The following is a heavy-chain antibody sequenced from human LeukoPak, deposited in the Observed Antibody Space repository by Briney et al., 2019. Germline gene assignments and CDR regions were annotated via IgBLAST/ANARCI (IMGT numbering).Heavy chain of an antibody. CDR1: GYTFTGYY. CDR3: ARGGDIVVVPAAINYYYMDV. D-gene: IGHD2-2*01. J-gene: IGHJ6*03. Sequence: ASVKVSCKASGYTFTGYYMHWVRQAPGQGLEWMGWINPNSGGTNYAQKFQGWVTMTRDTSISTAYMELSSLRSEDTAVYYCARGGDIVVVPAAINYYYMDVWGKGTTVTVSS. CDR2: INPNSGGT. V-gene: IGHV1-2*04.